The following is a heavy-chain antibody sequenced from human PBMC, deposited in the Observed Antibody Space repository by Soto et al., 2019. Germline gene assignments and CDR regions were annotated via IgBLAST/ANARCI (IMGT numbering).Heavy chain of an antibody. J-gene: IGHJ3*02. CDR2: ISAYNGNT. D-gene: IGHD2-2*01. CDR3: ARAYAYIVVVPAAMWYAFDI. CDR1: GYTFTSYG. Sequence: QVQLVQSGAEVKKPGASVKVSCKASGYTFTSYGISWVRQAPGQGLEWMGWISAYNGNTNYAQKLQGRVTMTTDTSTSTAYMELRSLRSDDTAVYYCARAYAYIVVVPAAMWYAFDIWGQGTMVTVSS. V-gene: IGHV1-18*01.